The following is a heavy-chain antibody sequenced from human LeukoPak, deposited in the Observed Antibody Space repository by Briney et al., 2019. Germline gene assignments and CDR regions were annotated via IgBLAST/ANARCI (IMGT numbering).Heavy chain of an antibody. CDR2: ISSSGDT. Sequence: GGSLRLSCAASGFTFSSYAMSWVRQAPGKGLEWVSAISSSGDTYYAGSVKGRFTISRDNSENTLYLQMNRLRAEDTAVYYCAKDAVGATAYHFDCWGQGTLVTVSS. CDR1: GFTFSSYA. CDR3: AKDAVGATAYHFDC. V-gene: IGHV3-23*01. J-gene: IGHJ4*02. D-gene: IGHD1-26*01.